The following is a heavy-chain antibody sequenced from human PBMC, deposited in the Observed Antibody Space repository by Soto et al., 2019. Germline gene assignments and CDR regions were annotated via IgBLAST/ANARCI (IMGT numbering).Heavy chain of an antibody. CDR2: IWYDGSNK. Sequence: GGSLRLSCAASGFTFSSYGMHWVRQAPGKGLEWVAVIWYDGSNKYYADSVKGRFTISRDNSKNTLYLQMNSLRAEDTAVYYCARDPIGYSSSSDQDYYFDYWGQGTLVTVSS. J-gene: IGHJ4*02. V-gene: IGHV3-33*01. D-gene: IGHD6-6*01. CDR1: GFTFSSYG. CDR3: ARDPIGYSSSSDQDYYFDY.